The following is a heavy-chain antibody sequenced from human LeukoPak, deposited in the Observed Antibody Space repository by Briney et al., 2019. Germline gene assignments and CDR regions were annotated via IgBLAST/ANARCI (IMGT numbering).Heavy chain of an antibody. D-gene: IGHD1-26*01. CDR3: ARDPYSGNYGNYYYYYMDV. CDR2: ISSSSSYI. J-gene: IGHJ6*03. Sequence: GGSLRLSCAASGFTFSSYSMNWVRQAPGKGLEWVSSISSSSSYIYYADSLKGRFTISRDNAKNSLYLQMNSLRAEDTALYFCARDPYSGNYGNYYYYYMDVWGKGTTVTISS. V-gene: IGHV3-21*01. CDR1: GFTFSSYS.